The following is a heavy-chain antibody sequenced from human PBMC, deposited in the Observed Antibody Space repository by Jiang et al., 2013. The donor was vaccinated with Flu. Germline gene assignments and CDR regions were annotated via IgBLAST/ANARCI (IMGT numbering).Heavy chain of an antibody. J-gene: IGHJ3*02. CDR2: INPSGGST. V-gene: IGHV1-46*01. Sequence: CKASGYTFTSYYMHWVRQAPGQGLEWMGIINPSGGSTIYAQKFQGRVTMTEDTSTDTAYMELSSLRSEDTAVYYCATDRQLSRSGPFNIVGATHNYDAFDIWGQGTMVTVSS. D-gene: IGHD1-26*01. CDR1: GYTFTSYY. CDR3: ATDRQLSRSGPFNIVGATHNYDAFDI.